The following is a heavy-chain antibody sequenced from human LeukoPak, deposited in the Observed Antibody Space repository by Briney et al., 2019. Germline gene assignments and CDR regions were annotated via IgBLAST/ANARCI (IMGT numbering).Heavy chain of an antibody. D-gene: IGHD1-14*01. Sequence: ASVKVSCKASGYTFTSYYMHWVRQAPGQGLEWMGIINPSGGSTSYAQKFQGRVTMTRDMSTSTVYMELSSLRSEDTAVYYCARDGPGFTSFDYWGRGTLVTVSS. J-gene: IGHJ4*02. CDR3: ARDGPGFTSFDY. V-gene: IGHV1-46*01. CDR1: GYTFTSYY. CDR2: INPSGGST.